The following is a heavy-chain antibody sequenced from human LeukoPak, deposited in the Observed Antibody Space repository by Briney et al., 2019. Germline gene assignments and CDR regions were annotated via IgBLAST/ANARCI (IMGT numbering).Heavy chain of an antibody. Sequence: ASVKVSCKASGYTFTSYYMHWVRQAPGQGLEWMGIINPSGGSTSYAQKFQGRVTMTRDTSTSPVYMELSSLRSEDTAVYYCARDLFYDLWSVGGDAFDIWGQGTMVTVSS. V-gene: IGHV1-46*01. D-gene: IGHD3-3*01. J-gene: IGHJ3*02. CDR1: GYTFTSYY. CDR2: INPSGGST. CDR3: ARDLFYDLWSVGGDAFDI.